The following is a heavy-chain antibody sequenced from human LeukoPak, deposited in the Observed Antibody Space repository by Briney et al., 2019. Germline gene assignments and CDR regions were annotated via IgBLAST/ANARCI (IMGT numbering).Heavy chain of an antibody. J-gene: IGHJ3*02. CDR2: IYYSGST. CDR3: ARYPIVVVVAATPGHAFDI. Sequence: PSETLSLTCTVSGGSISSYYWSGIRQPPGKGLEWIGYIYYSGSTNYNPSLKSRVTISVDTSKNQFSLKLSPVTAADTAVYYCARYPIVVVVAATPGHAFDIWGQGTMVTVSS. V-gene: IGHV4-59*08. D-gene: IGHD2-15*01. CDR1: GGSISSYY.